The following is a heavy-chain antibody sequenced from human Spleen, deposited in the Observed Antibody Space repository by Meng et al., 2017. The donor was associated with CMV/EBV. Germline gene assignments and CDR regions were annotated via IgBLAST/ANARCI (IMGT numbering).Heavy chain of an antibody. CDR2: IYYTGST. Sequence: SETLSLTCTVSGGAISFYYWSWIRQPPGKGLQWIGYIYYTGSTNYNPSLKSRVTISADTSKNQFSLKLSSVTAADSAVYYCAIGGGYRFVEDFWGQGTLVTVSS. CDR3: AIGGGYRFVEDF. V-gene: IGHV4-59*01. J-gene: IGHJ4*02. D-gene: IGHD5-12*01. CDR1: GGAISFYY.